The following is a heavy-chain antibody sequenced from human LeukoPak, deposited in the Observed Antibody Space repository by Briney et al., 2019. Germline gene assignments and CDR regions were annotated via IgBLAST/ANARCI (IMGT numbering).Heavy chain of an antibody. CDR2: FYRGDST. D-gene: IGHD5-24*01. Sequence: GGSLRLSCAASGFTVSSSYMYWVRQAPGKGLEWVSFFYRGDSTYYADSVKGRFTISRDNSKNTLYLQMNSLRAEDTAVYYCARDVMATPARLVYFDYWGQGTLVTVSS. V-gene: IGHV3-53*01. J-gene: IGHJ4*02. CDR1: GFTVSSSY. CDR3: ARDVMATPARLVYFDY.